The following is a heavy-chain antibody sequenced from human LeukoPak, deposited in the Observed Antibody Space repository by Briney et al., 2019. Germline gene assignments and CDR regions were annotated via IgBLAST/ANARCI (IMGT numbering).Heavy chain of an antibody. CDR3: ARADRLHGGPYLIGP. V-gene: IGHV1-2*02. CDR2: FNPNSGGT. CDR1: GYTFTDDY. Sequence: ASVKVSCKTSGYTFTDDYMHWVRQAPGQGLEWRGWFNPNSGGTSSAQKFQGRVTMTRDTSITTVYMDVSWLTSDDTAIYYCARADRLHGGPYLIGPWGQGTLVTVSS. J-gene: IGHJ5*02. D-gene: IGHD2-21*01.